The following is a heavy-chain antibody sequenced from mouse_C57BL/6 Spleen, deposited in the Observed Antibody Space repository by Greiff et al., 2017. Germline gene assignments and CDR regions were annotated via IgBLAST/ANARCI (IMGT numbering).Heavy chain of an antibody. Sequence: VQLQQSGAELVMPGASVKLSCKASGYTFTSYWMHWVKQRPGQGLEWIGEIDPSDSYTNYNQKFKGKSTLTVDKSSSTAYMQLSSLTSEDSAVYYCARGVTTVVARAMDYWGQGTSVTVSS. CDR3: ARGVTTVVARAMDY. D-gene: IGHD1-1*01. CDR2: IDPSDSYT. V-gene: IGHV1-69*01. J-gene: IGHJ4*01. CDR1: GYTFTSYW.